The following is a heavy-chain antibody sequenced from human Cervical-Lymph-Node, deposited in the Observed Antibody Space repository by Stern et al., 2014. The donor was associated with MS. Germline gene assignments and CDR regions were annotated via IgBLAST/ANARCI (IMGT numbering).Heavy chain of an antibody. Sequence: MQLVQSGAELKKPGESLRISCKGSGYSLTNTWIGWVRQMPGKGLEWMVIIYPGDSETRYSPSFQGQVTISADKSINTAYLQWSSLKASDTAMYYCARGRGIALRPDYWGQGTLVTVSS. CDR2: IYPGDSET. V-gene: IGHV5-51*03. D-gene: IGHD6-13*01. CDR1: GYSLTNTW. CDR3: ARGRGIALRPDY. J-gene: IGHJ4*02.